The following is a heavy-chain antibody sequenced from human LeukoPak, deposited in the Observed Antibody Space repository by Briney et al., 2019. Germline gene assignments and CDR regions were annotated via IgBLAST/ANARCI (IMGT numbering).Heavy chain of an antibody. CDR1: GGSISSYY. J-gene: IGHJ4*02. V-gene: IGHV4-59*01. CDR2: IYYSGST. Sequence: TPSETLSLTCTVSGGSISSYYWSWIRQPPGKGLEWIGYIYYSGSTSYNPSLKSRVTISVDTSKNQFSLKLSSVTAADTAVYYCASTVEPLYFDYWGQGTLVTVSS. CDR3: ASTVEPLYFDY. D-gene: IGHD4-23*01.